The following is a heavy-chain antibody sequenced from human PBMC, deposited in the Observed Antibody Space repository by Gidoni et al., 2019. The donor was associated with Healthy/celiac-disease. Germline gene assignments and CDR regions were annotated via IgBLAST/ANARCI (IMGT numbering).Heavy chain of an antibody. J-gene: IGHJ4*02. CDR2: IWYDGSNQ. CDR3: ASGGEDYCSSTSCLGPDY. D-gene: IGHD2-2*01. V-gene: IGHV3-33*01. Sequence: QVQLVEAGGGVVQPGRSLRRACAAAGFTVSSYGRHWVRQAPGKGMGWVAVIWYDGSNQYYAHSVTGRFTISRDNSKNTLYLQMNSLRAEDTAVYYCASGGEDYCSSTSCLGPDYWGQGTLVTVSS. CDR1: GFTVSSYG.